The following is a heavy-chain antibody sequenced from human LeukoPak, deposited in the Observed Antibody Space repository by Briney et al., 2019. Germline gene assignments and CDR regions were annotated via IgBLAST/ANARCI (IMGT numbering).Heavy chain of an antibody. V-gene: IGHV3-30*02. CDR3: AREDPDAFDI. J-gene: IGHJ3*02. Sequence: QPGGSLRLSCAASGFTFSSYGMHWVRQAPGKGLEWVAFIRYDGSNKYYTDSVKGRFTISRDNSKNTPYLQMNSLRAEDTAVYYCAREDPDAFDIWGQGTMVTVSS. CDR1: GFTFSSYG. CDR2: IRYDGSNK.